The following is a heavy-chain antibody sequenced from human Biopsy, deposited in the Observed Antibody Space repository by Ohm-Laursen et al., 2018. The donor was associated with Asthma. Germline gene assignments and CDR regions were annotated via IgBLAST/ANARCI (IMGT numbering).Heavy chain of an antibody. J-gene: IGHJ4*02. CDR1: GGTFNTYV. D-gene: IGHD2-2*01. Sequence: SVKVSCKSLGGTFNTYVIGWVRQAPGQGLEWMGGTNSVFGTATYPQKFQDRVTITADDSTSTVYMELSSLRSEDTVVYYCARKAGSCISRTCYSLDFWGQGTLVTVSS. CDR3: ARKAGSCISRTCYSLDF. V-gene: IGHV1-69*13. CDR2: TNSVFGTA.